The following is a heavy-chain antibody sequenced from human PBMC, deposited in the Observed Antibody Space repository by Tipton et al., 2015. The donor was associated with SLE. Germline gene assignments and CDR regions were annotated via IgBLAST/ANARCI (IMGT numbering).Heavy chain of an antibody. CDR2: IYTSGST. J-gene: IGHJ4*02. V-gene: IGHV4-4*09. D-gene: IGHD5-18*01. CDR3: ARSGLRGYSYVHFDY. Sequence: TLSLTCTVSGGSISSYYWSWIRQPAGKGLEWIGYIYTSGSTNYNPSLKSRVTISVDTSKNQFSLKLSSVTAADTAVYYCARSGLRGYSYVHFDYWGQGTLVTVSS. CDR1: GGSISSYY.